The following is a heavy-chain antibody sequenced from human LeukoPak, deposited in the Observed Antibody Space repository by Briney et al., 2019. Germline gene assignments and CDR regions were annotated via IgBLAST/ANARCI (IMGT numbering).Heavy chain of an antibody. J-gene: IGHJ3*02. CDR1: GGSISSHY. V-gene: IGHV4-59*11. D-gene: IGHD4-17*01. CDR3: ARDPTTVTKGLDI. Sequence: SETLSLTCTVSGGSISSHYWTWIRQPPGKGLEWIGYISYIGSTNYNPPLKSRVTISVDTSKNQFSLKLSSVTAADAAVYFCARDPTTVTKGLDIWGQGAMVTVSS. CDR2: ISYIGST.